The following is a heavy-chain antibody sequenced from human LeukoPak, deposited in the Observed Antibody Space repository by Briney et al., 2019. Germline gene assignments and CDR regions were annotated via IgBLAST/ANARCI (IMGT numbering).Heavy chain of an antibody. CDR1: GFTFDDYA. V-gene: IGHV3-9*01. CDR2: ISWNSGSI. Sequence: GGSLRLSCAASGFTFDDYAMHWVRHAPGKGLEWVSGISWNSGSIVYADSVKGRFTISRDNAKNSLYLQMNSLRAEDTALYYCAKDMGWRATTVTSYFDYWGQGTLVTVSS. D-gene: IGHD4-17*01. CDR3: AKDMGWRATTVTSYFDY. J-gene: IGHJ4*02.